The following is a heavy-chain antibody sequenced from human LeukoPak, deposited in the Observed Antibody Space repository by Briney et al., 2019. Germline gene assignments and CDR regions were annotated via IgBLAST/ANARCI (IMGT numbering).Heavy chain of an antibody. D-gene: IGHD3-10*01. V-gene: IGHV3-15*01. Sequence: KGGGSLRLSCAASGFTFSSAWMSWVRQAPGKGLEWVGRIKSNTDGGTADYAAPVKGRFTISRDDSKNTLYLQMNSLKTEDTAMYYCTTDYYRENSQPPWGQGTLVTVSS. CDR3: TTDYYRENSQPP. J-gene: IGHJ4*02. CDR1: GFTFSSAW. CDR2: IKSNTDGGTA.